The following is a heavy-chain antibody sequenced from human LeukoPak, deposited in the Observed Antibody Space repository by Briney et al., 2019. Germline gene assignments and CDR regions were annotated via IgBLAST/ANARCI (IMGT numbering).Heavy chain of an antibody. CDR1: GGSVYSGTYY. Sequence: XETLSLTCIVSGGSVYSGTYYWSWVRQPPGRGLEWIGYVYYSGSTNYNPSLKSRVTISLDTSKNQFSLRLSSVTAADTAVYYCARTKSSGWYYDYWGQGTLVTVSS. CDR2: VYYSGST. J-gene: IGHJ4*02. V-gene: IGHV4-61*01. CDR3: ARTKSSGWYYDY. D-gene: IGHD6-19*01.